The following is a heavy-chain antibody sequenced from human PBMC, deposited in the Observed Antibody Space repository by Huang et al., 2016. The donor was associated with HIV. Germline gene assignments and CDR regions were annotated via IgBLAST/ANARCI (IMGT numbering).Heavy chain of an antibody. V-gene: IGHV3-48*01. CDR1: GFDFSKYS. CDR2: ISGTSSNI. CDR3: ARTEMEYYYGSSGYYPDY. D-gene: IGHD3-22*01. J-gene: IGHJ4*02. Sequence: EVQLVESGGALVQPGGSLKLSCVVSGFDFSKYSMNWVRQAPGEVLEWVSYISGTSSNIYYADSVKGRVTISRDNAKNSVFLQMRSLRAEDTALYYCARTEMEYYYGSSGYYPDYWGQGTQVTVSS.